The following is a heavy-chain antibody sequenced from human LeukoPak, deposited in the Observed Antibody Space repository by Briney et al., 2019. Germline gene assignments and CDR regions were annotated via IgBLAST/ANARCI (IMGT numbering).Heavy chain of an antibody. CDR3: AREYYYGSGTRWYFDL. CDR1: GFTFTSYG. J-gene: IGHJ2*01. V-gene: IGHV1-18*01. D-gene: IGHD3-10*01. CDR2: ISAYNGNT. Sequence: GGSLRLSCAATGFTFTSYGISWVRQAPGQGLEWMGWISAYNGNTNYAQKLQGRVTMTTDTSTSTAYMELRSLRSDDTAVYYCAREYYYGSGTRWYFDLWGRGTLVTVSS.